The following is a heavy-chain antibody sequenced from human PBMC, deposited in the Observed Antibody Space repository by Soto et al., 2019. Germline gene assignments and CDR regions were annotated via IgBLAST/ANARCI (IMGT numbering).Heavy chain of an antibody. CDR1: GFTFDDYA. V-gene: IGHV3-9*01. J-gene: IGHJ1*01. D-gene: IGHD6-13*01. Sequence: EVPLVESGGGLVQPGRSLRLSCAASGFTFDDYAMHWVRQVPGKGLEWVSGINWNSGIIGYADSVKGRFAISRANAKNSLHLQMNSLRAEDTAFYYCVKDESINWYSGHFRHWGQGTLVTVSS. CDR2: INWNSGII. CDR3: VKDESINWYSGHFRH.